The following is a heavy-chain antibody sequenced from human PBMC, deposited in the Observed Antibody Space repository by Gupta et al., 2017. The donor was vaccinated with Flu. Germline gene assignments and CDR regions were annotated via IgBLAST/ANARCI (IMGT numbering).Heavy chain of an antibody. V-gene: IGHV3-30*18. J-gene: IGHJ6*02. CDR3: AKDRVRRSSGYGMDI. D-gene: IGHD2-2*01. CDR1: GFTFSTYG. CDR2: VSYDGGQN. Sequence: QVQLVESGGGVVQPGRSLRLSCAASGFTFSTYGRYWVRQAPGKGLEWVAVVSYDGGQNNYADSVKGRFTISRDNAKSTLYLEMNSLRSEDTALYYCAKDRVRRSSGYGMDIWGQGTTVTVSS.